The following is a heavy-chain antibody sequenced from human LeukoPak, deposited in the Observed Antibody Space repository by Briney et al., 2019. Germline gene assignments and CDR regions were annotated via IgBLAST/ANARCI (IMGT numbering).Heavy chain of an antibody. D-gene: IGHD2-2*01. Sequence: SETLSLTCTVSGGSISSSSYYWGWIRQPPGKGLEWIGGIYYSGSTYYNPSLKSRVTISVDTSKNQFSLKLSSVTAADTAVYYCARHRRYCSSTSCHYYYMDVWGKGTTVTVSS. J-gene: IGHJ6*03. CDR1: GGSISSSSYY. V-gene: IGHV4-39*01. CDR2: IYYSGST. CDR3: ARHRRYCSSTSCHYYYMDV.